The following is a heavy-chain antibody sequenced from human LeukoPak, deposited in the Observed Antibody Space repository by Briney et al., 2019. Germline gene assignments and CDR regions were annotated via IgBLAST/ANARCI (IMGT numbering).Heavy chain of an antibody. CDR3: AREGIAAAGNDEPDY. CDR1: GFTFSSYS. CDR2: ISSSSSTI. Sequence: GGSLRLSCAASGFTFSSYSMNWVRQAPGKGLEWVSYISSSSSTIYYADSVKGRFTISRDNAKNSLYLQMNSLRAEDTAVYYCAREGIAAAGNDEPDYWGQGTLVTVSS. D-gene: IGHD6-13*01. V-gene: IGHV3-48*01. J-gene: IGHJ4*02.